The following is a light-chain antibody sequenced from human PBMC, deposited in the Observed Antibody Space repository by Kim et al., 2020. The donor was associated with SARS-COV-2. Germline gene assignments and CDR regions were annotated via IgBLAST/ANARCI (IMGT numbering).Light chain of an antibody. CDR1: ENIGTW. J-gene: IGKJ2*01. CDR2: LAS. V-gene: IGKV1-5*03. Sequence: DIQMTQSPSTLSASVGDRVTITCRDSENIGTWLAWYQQKPGRAPSLLIYLASTLESGVPSRFSGTGSGTGFSLSITSLQPDDFATYYCQHYSRFPYTFGQGTKLEI. CDR3: QHYSRFPYT.